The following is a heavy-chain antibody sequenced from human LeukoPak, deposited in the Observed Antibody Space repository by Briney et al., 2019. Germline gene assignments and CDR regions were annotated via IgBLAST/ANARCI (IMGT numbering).Heavy chain of an antibody. J-gene: IGHJ3*02. CDR1: GASISSGGYY. V-gene: IGHV4-61*02. CDR3: ARDSEGVGGWALDAFDI. D-gene: IGHD3-16*01. CDR2: IYTSGST. Sequence: PSETLSLTCTVSGASISSGGYYWTWIRQPAGKGLEWIGRIYTSGSTNYSPSLRSRVTISLDTSKNQFSLKLNSVTAADTAVYYCARDSEGVGGWALDAFDIWGQGTMVTVSS.